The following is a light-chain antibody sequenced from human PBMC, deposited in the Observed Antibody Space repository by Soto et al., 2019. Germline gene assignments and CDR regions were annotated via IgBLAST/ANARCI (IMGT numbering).Light chain of an antibody. V-gene: IGKV3-15*01. CDR1: QSISSI. CDR3: QQYYDWPIT. J-gene: IGKJ5*01. CDR2: GAS. Sequence: EIVMTQSPATLSGAPGERATLSCRASQSISSILAWYQQKPGQAPRLLIYGASTRATGIPARFTGSGSGTEFTLTISSLQPEEFAIYYCQQYYDWPITFGHGTRLEI.